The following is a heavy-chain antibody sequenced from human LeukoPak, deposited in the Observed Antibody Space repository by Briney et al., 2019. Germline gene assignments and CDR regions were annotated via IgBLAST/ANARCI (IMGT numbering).Heavy chain of an antibody. D-gene: IGHD2/OR15-2a*01. CDR1: GFRFSAYG. V-gene: IGHV3-33*01. CDR2: IWADGTNE. Sequence: GTSLRLSCTTSGFRFSAYGMNLVRQPPGKGLEWVASIWADGTNEEYLDSVRGRFTISRHHSKDVLYLQMDSLRPEDTAVYYCAREGPKYLYDSNTYHFALAAWGQGALVTVSS. J-gene: IGHJ4*02. CDR3: AREGPKYLYDSNTYHFALAA.